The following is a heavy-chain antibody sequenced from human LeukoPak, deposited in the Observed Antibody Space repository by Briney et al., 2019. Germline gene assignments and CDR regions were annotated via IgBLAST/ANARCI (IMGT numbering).Heavy chain of an antibody. J-gene: IGHJ4*02. Sequence: SGTLSLTCAVSGGSISSYYWSWIRQPPGKGLEWIGYIYYSGSTNYNPSLKSRVTISVDTSKNQFSLKLSSVTAADTAVYYCARARGVRPYYFDCWGQGTLVTVSA. CDR2: IYYSGST. D-gene: IGHD3-10*01. CDR1: GGSISSYY. CDR3: ARARGVRPYYFDC. V-gene: IGHV4-59*01.